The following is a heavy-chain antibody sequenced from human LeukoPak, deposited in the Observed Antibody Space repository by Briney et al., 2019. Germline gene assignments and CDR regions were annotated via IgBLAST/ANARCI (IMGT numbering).Heavy chain of an antibody. CDR1: GGSISRGGYY. D-gene: IGHD5-12*01. Sequence: SETLSLTCTVSGGSISRGGYYWRWLRQHPGKGLKWLGYIYNSRSTYYNPSLKSRVTISVDTSKNQFSLKLSSVSAADTAVYYCAGLRGRPHAFDIWGQGTVVTVSS. J-gene: IGHJ3*02. CDR2: IYNSRST. CDR3: AGLRGRPHAFDI. V-gene: IGHV4-31*03.